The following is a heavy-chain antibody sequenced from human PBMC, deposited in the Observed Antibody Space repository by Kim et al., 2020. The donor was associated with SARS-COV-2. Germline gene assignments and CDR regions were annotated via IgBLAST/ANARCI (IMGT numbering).Heavy chain of an antibody. Sequence: GGSLRLSCAASGFTFTEHYMDWVRQAPGKGLEWLRRTTNKANVSTTYAPSVKGRFTVSRDDSENSLYLQMNSLKTEDTAVYYCARDTAASMDDWGQGTPV. V-gene: IGHV3-72*01. CDR3: ARDTAASMDD. J-gene: IGHJ6*02. CDR1: GFTFTEHY. CDR2: TTNKANVSTT. D-gene: IGHD5-18*01.